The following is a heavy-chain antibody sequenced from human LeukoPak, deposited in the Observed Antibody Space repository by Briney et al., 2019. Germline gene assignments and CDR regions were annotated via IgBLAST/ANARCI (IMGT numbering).Heavy chain of an antibody. CDR1: GFTFSSYA. V-gene: IGHV3-23*01. D-gene: IGHD6-19*01. Sequence: PGGSLRLSCAASGFTFSSYAMSWVRQATGKGLEWVSDISGCGGSTYYADSVKGRFTIYRDNTKNSLYLQMNSLRAEDTAVYYCASHDRPYSSGWYFDYWGQGNLVTVSS. J-gene: IGHJ4*02. CDR3: ASHDRPYSSGWYFDY. CDR2: ISGCGGST.